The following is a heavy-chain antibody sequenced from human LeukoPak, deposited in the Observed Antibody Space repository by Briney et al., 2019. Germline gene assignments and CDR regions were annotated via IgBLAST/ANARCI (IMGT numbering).Heavy chain of an antibody. CDR3: AKDGAGGYCRSTSCYKFDY. CDR1: GFTCSSYP. CDR2: ISGSGGST. V-gene: IGHV3-23*01. J-gene: IGHJ4*02. D-gene: IGHD2-2*02. Sequence: GVSLTLSCAASGFTCSSYPMIWLPQAQGKGLEWLSAISGSGGSTYYADSVKGRFTISRDNSKNTLYLQMNSLRAEETAVYFCAKDGAGGYCRSTSCYKFDYWGQGTMVTVSS.